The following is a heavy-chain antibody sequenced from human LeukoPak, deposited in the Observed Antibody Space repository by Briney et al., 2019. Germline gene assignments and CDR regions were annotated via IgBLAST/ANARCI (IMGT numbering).Heavy chain of an antibody. CDR2: ISSSSSYI. V-gene: IGHV3-21*01. Sequence: GGSLRLSCAASGFTFSSYSMNWVRQAPGKGLEWVSSISSSSSYIYYADSVKGRFTISRDNAKNSLYLQMNSLRAEDTAVYYCATDRGSYHVDHWGQGTLVTVSS. D-gene: IGHD3-16*02. J-gene: IGHJ4*02. CDR3: ATDRGSYHVDH. CDR1: GFTFSSYS.